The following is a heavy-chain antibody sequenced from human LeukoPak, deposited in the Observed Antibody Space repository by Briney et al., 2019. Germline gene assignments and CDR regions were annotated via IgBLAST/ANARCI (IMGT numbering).Heavy chain of an antibody. J-gene: IGHJ4*02. D-gene: IGHD3-22*01. CDR1: GGSITNYY. Sequence: PSETLSLTCTVSGGSITNYYCSWIRQPPGKGLDWIGYIYSSGTTKYNPSLKSRLTISVDTSNNQFSLKLSSVTAADMAVYYCARHGVYYDSSGYYSYYFDYWGQGAPVTVSS. V-gene: IGHV4-59*08. CDR2: IYSSGTT. CDR3: ARHGVYYDSSGYYSYYFDY.